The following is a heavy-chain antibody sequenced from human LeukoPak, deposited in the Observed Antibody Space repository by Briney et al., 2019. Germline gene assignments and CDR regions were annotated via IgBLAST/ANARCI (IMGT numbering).Heavy chain of an antibody. Sequence: ASVKVSCKASGYTFTDYYMHWVRQAPGQGLEWMGWISAYNGNTNYAQKLQGRVTMTTDTSTSTAYMELRSLRSDDTAVYYCARSFYGDGDYWGQGTLVTVSS. CDR1: GYTFTDYY. V-gene: IGHV1-18*04. J-gene: IGHJ4*02. CDR2: ISAYNGNT. D-gene: IGHD4-17*01. CDR3: ARSFYGDGDY.